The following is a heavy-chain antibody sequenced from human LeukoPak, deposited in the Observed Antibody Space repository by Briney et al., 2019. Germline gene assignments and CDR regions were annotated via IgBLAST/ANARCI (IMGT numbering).Heavy chain of an antibody. CDR3: ARETEVPGGRSWDF. V-gene: IGHV4-4*07. CDR1: GGSISSYY. D-gene: IGHD6-19*01. Sequence: SETLSLTCTVSGGSISSYYWTWIRQPAGKGLEWIGRIHPSGTTNHNPSLKSRVIMSLDMSNNQFSLKVRSVPAADTAVYYCARETEVPGGRSWDFWGQGTLVTVSS. CDR2: IHPSGTT. J-gene: IGHJ4*02.